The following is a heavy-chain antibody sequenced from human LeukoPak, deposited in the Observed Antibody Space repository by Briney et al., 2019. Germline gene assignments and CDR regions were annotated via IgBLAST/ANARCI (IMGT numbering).Heavy chain of an antibody. Sequence: SETLSLTCTVSGGSIGSYYWNWIRQPPGRGLDWIGYIYYSGSTNYNPSLKSRVTISVDTSKNQFSLKLSSVTAADTAFYYCARGERSGSNWFDPWGQGTLVTVSS. J-gene: IGHJ5*02. CDR1: GGSIGSYY. CDR2: IYYSGST. D-gene: IGHD5-12*01. V-gene: IGHV4-59*01. CDR3: ARGERSGSNWFDP.